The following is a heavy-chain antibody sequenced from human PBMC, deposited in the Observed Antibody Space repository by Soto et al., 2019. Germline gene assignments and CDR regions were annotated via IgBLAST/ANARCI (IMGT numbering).Heavy chain of an antibody. CDR2: IYYGGST. V-gene: IGHV4-59*07. Sequence: QVQLQESGPALVRPSDSLSLMCSVSGVPITTFYWSWIRQAPGKGLEYIGYIYYGGSTHYNPALKSRVTISVDTAKNEFSLNLRSVTAADTASYYCARGQLLNYQYGLDVWGQGPTVIV. CDR1: GVPITTFY. CDR3: ARGQLLNYQYGLDV. J-gene: IGHJ6*02. D-gene: IGHD3-10*01.